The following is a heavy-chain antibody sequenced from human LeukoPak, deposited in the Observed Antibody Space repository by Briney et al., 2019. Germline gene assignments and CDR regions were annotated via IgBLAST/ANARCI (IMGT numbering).Heavy chain of an antibody. Sequence: TETLSLTCTVSGGSISSSSYYWGWIRQPPGKGLEWVGEIYYSRSRYYNPPLKSRVTISVDTSKNQFSQKLSSVTAADTAVYYCARTVSGYPPSAEYFQHWGQGTLVTVSS. CDR2: IYYSRSR. V-gene: IGHV4-39*01. D-gene: IGHD3-22*01. CDR3: ARTVSGYPPSAEYFQH. CDR1: GGSISSSSYY. J-gene: IGHJ1*01.